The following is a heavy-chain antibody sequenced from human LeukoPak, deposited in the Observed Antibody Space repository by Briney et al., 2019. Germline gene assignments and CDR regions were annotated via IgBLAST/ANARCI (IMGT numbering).Heavy chain of an antibody. D-gene: IGHD1-26*01. CDR1: GCTFSNYW. V-gene: IGHV3-74*01. Sequence: PGGALRLSCAASGCTFSNYWMHWVRQAPGKGRVGVSRINSDGSSTRYADSVKGRFTISRDNAKNTLYLQMNSLRAEDTAVYYCARVSSGSYFGYYYYYMDVWGKGTTVTVSS. CDR2: INSDGSST. J-gene: IGHJ6*03. CDR3: ARVSSGSYFGYYYYYMDV.